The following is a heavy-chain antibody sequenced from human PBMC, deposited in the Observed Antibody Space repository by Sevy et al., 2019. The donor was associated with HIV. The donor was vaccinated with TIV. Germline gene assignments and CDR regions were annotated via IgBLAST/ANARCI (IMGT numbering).Heavy chain of an antibody. Sequence: GGSLRLSCTASGFTFGNYAMNWVRQAPGKGLEWVSGISGSGGCGDKTNYADSVKGRFTISRDDSKNSLYLQLNSLRAEDTAIYYCARKYDSSGYFDYWGQGTLVTVSS. J-gene: IGHJ4*02. V-gene: IGHV3-23*01. CDR1: GFTFGNYA. CDR2: ISGSGGCGDKT. CDR3: ARKYDSSGYFDY. D-gene: IGHD3-22*01.